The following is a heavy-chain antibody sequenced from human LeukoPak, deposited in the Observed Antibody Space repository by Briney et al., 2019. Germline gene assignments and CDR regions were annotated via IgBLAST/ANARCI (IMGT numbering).Heavy chain of an antibody. V-gene: IGHV1-18*01. Sequence: GASVKVSCTTSGYTFTSYGISWVRQAPGQGLEWIGWISAYNGNTNYAQKLQGRVTMTTDTSTSTAYMELRSLRSDDTAVYYCARDLRIDSSGYPPRYYYYGMDVWGQGTTVTVSS. J-gene: IGHJ6*02. CDR2: ISAYNGNT. D-gene: IGHD3-22*01. CDR1: GYTFTSYG. CDR3: ARDLRIDSSGYPPRYYYYGMDV.